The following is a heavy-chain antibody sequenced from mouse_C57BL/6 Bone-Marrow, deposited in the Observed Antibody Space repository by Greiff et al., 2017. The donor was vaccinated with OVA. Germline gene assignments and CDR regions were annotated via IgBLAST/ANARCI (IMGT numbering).Heavy chain of an antibody. J-gene: IGHJ2*01. Sequence: EVKLMESEGGLVQPGSSMKLSCTASGFTFSDYYMAWVRQVPEKGLEWVANINYDGSSTYYLDSLKSRFIISRDNAKNILYLQMSSLKSEDTATYYCARDDDSHYFDYWGQGTTLTVSS. CDR1: GFTFSDYY. CDR2: INYDGSST. V-gene: IGHV5-16*01. CDR3: ARDDDSHYFDY. D-gene: IGHD2-4*01.